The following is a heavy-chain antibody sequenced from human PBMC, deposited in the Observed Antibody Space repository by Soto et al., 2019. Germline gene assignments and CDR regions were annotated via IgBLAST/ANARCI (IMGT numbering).Heavy chain of an antibody. CDR3: ARLGLAAAGPGSNDY. CDR2: IYSGDSDT. Sequence: GESLKISCKGSGYTFTSYWIGWVRQMPGKGLEWMGIIYSGDSDTRYSPSFQGQVTISADKSINTAYLQWSSLKASDTAMYYCARLGLAAAGPGSNDYWGQGTLVTVSS. D-gene: IGHD6-13*01. V-gene: IGHV5-51*01. CDR1: GYTFTSYW. J-gene: IGHJ4*02.